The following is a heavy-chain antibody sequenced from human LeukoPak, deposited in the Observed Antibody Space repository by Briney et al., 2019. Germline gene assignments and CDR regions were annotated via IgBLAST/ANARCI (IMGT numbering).Heavy chain of an antibody. Sequence: ASVKVSCKASGGTFSSYAISWVRQAPGQGLEWMGGIIPIFGTANYAQKFQGRVTITADKSTSTAYMELSSLRSEDTAVYYCARYFDISDYEYYFDFWGQGTLVTVSS. V-gene: IGHV1-69*06. CDR1: GGTFSSYA. J-gene: IGHJ4*02. CDR3: ARYFDISDYEYYFDF. CDR2: IIPIFGTA. D-gene: IGHD3-22*01.